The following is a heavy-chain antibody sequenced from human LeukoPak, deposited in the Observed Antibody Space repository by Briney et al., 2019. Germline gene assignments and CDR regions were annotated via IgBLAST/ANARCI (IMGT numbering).Heavy chain of an antibody. Sequence: ASVKVSCKASGYTFSSYAMHWVRQAPGQRLEWMGWINAGNGNTKFSHEFQGRVTITRDTSASTAYMEQNSLRSEDMAVYYCAREGAYIGGSYPFDYWGQGTLVTVSS. J-gene: IGHJ4*02. CDR3: AREGAYIGGSYPFDY. V-gene: IGHV1-3*03. D-gene: IGHD1-26*01. CDR2: INAGNGNT. CDR1: GYTFSSYA.